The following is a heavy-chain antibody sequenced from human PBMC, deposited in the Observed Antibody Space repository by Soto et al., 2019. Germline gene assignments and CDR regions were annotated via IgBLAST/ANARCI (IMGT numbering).Heavy chain of an antibody. V-gene: IGHV4-59*01. CDR3: ARVGDNFDY. CDR1: GGSISSYY. D-gene: IGHD3-3*01. CDR2: IYYSGST. J-gene: IGHJ4*02. Sequence: SETLSLTCTVSGGSISSYYWSWIRQPPGKGLEWIGYIYYSGSTNYNPSLKSRVTISVDTSKNQFSLKLSSVAAADTAVYYCARVGDNFDYWGQGTLVTVSS.